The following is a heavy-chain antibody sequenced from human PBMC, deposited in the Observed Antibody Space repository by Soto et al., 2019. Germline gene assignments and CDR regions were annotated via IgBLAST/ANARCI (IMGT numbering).Heavy chain of an antibody. CDR1: VFTFGDYA. CDR3: SSSDSLPFYYGMDV. CDR2: IRSKAYGGTT. J-gene: IGHJ6*02. V-gene: IGHV3-49*04. Sequence: GSLRLSCTASVFTFGDYAMSWVRQAPGKGLEWVGFIRSKAYGGTTEYAASVKGRFTISRDDSKSIAYLQMNSLKTEDTAVYYCSSSDSLPFYYGMDVWGQGTTVTVSS. D-gene: IGHD3-22*01.